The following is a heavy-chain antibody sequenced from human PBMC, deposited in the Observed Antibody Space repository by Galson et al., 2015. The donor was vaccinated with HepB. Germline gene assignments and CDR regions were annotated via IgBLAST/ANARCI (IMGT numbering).Heavy chain of an antibody. CDR1: GDSVSSNSAA. V-gene: IGHV6-1*01. D-gene: IGHD2-2*02. CDR3: ARDARTYCSSTSCYTLAFDI. Sequence: CAISGDSVSSNSAAWNWIRQSPSRGLEWLGRTYYRSKWYNGYAVSVKSRITINPDTSKNQFSLQLNSVTPEDTAVYYCARDARTYCSSTSCYTLAFDIWGQGTMVTVSS. CDR2: TYYRSKWYN. J-gene: IGHJ3*02.